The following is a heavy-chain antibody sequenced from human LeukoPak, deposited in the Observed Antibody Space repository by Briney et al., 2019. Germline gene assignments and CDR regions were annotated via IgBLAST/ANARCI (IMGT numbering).Heavy chain of an antibody. D-gene: IGHD2-21*02. CDR1: GFTFSSNS. J-gene: IGHJ4*02. CDR2: ISTTSSTI. V-gene: IGHV3-48*01. CDR3: ARDRDWVFDY. Sequence: GGSLRLSCAASGFTFSSNSMNWVRQAPGKGLEWVSYISTTSSTIYYADSVKGRFTISRDNAKNSLYLQMNSLRAEDTAVYYCARDRDWVFDYWGQGTLVTVS.